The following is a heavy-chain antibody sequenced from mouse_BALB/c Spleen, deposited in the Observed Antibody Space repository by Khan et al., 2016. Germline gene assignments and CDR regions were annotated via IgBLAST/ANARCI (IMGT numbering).Heavy chain of an antibody. CDR2: IHPGSVGT. CDR3: TVRRNYGGYYVWMDY. J-gene: IGHJ4*01. V-gene: IGHV1-15*01. D-gene: IGHD2-3*01. CDR1: GYTFTDYE. Sequence: VQLQESGAELVRPGASVKLSCKALGYTFTDYEMHWVTQTPVHGLEWIGVIHPGSVGTVYSQYFKGKATLTADNSSSIAYMDFSSLTSEDSAVYYCTVRRNYGGYYVWMDYWGQGSSVTVSS.